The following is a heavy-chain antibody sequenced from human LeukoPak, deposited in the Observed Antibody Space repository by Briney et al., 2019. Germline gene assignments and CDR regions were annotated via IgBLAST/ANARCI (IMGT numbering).Heavy chain of an antibody. CDR1: GFTFSSYS. CDR3: ARDFHAGFVFDY. Sequence: GGSLRLSCAASGFTFSSYSMNWVRQAPGKGLEGVSSISCRSSYILFTDSVKGRFTIHRHNARNSLYVQMDNLRGGDTGVFYCARDFHAGFVFDYWGQGTRVTVSS. J-gene: IGHJ4*02. V-gene: IGHV3-21*03. CDR2: ISCRSSYI.